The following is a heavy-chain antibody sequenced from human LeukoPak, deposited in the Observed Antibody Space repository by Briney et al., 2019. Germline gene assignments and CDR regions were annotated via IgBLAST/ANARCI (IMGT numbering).Heavy chain of an antibody. CDR3: AKNPALTGEFDS. J-gene: IGHJ4*02. V-gene: IGHV1-8*01. CDR2: MNPNSGNT. Sequence: PRASVKVSCKASGYTFTSYDVNWFRQATGQGLEWMGWMNPNSGNTGYAQKFQGRVSLTRDTSISTAYMELSSLRSEDTAVYYCAKNPALTGEFDSWGQGTLVTVSS. D-gene: IGHD7-27*01. CDR1: GYTFTSYD.